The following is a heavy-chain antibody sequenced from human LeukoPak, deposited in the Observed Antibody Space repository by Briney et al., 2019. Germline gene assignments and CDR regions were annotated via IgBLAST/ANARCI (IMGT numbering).Heavy chain of an antibody. D-gene: IGHD6-6*01. J-gene: IGHJ4*02. CDR3: ARPGRDYSSSSLDY. CDR1: GYSFTSYW. Sequence: GESLKISCKGSGYSFTSYWIAWVRQMPGKGLEWMGIISPGDSNTRYSPSFQGQVTISVDKSISTAHLHWSSLKASDTAMYYCARPGRDYSSSSLDYWGQGTLVTVSS. CDR2: ISPGDSNT. V-gene: IGHV5-51*01.